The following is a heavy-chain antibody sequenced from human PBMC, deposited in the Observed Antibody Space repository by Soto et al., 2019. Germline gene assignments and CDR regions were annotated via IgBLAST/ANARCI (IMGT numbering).Heavy chain of an antibody. V-gene: IGHV3-48*03. CDR2: ISSSGSTI. CDR3: AIYLPSATAILGWCDP. CDR1: GFTFSSYE. J-gene: IGHJ5*02. D-gene: IGHD2-2*02. Sequence: EVQLVESGGDLVQPGGSLRLSCAASGFTFSSYEMNWVRQAPGKGLEWVSDISSSGSTIYYADTVKGRFTISRDNAKNSLYLQVNSLRAEETAVYYCAIYLPSATAILGWCDPWGQGTLVTVST.